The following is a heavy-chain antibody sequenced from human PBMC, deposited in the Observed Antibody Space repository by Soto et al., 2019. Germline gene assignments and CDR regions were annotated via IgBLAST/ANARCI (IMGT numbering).Heavy chain of an antibody. CDR3: AKEGGIAAAYYFDY. J-gene: IGHJ4*02. V-gene: IGHV3-30*18. D-gene: IGHD6-13*01. CDR2: ISYDGSNK. CDR1: GFTFSSYG. Sequence: GGSLRLSCAASGFTFSSYGMHWVRQAPGKGLEWVAVISYDGSNKYYADSVKGRFTISRDNSKNTLYLQMNSLRAEDTAVYYCAKEGGIAAAYYFDYWGQGTLVTVSS.